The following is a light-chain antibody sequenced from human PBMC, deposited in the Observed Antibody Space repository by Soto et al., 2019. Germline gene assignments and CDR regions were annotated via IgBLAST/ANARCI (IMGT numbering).Light chain of an antibody. CDR1: QSISNW. V-gene: IGKV1-5*03. CDR2: KAS. Sequence: QMTQSPSTLSASVGDRVTITCRASQSISNWLAWYQQKPGKAPKLLLYKASTLQSGVPSRFSGSGSGTEFSLTISSLQPDDFATYYCQQYNSYPYTFGQVTKVDIK. CDR3: QQYNSYPYT. J-gene: IGKJ2*01.